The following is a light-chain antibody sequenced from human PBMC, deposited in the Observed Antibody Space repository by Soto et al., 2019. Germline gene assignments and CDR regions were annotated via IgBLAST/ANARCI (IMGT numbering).Light chain of an antibody. CDR2: GAS. V-gene: IGKV3-20*01. CDR3: QQYGSSGT. Sequence: EIVLTQSPGTLSLSPGERATLSCRASQSVSNNYLDWYQQKPGQAPRLLMYGASNRATGIPDRFSGSGSGTDFTLTISRLEPEDFAVYYCQQYGSSGTFGQGTKVDIK. CDR1: QSVSNNY. J-gene: IGKJ1*01.